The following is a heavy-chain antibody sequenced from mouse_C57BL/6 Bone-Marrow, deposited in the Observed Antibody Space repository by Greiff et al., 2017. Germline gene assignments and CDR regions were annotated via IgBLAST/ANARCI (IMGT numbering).Heavy chain of an antibody. CDR1: GYTFTSYW. Sequence: QVQLQQPGAELVKPGASVKLSCKASGYTFTSYWMHWVKQRPGQGLEWIGMIHPNRGSTNYNEKFKSKATLTVDKSSSTAYMQLSSLTSEDSAVYYCARGGAVVPYYFDYWGQGTTLTVSS. CDR3: ARGGAVVPYYFDY. V-gene: IGHV1-64*01. D-gene: IGHD1-1*01. J-gene: IGHJ2*01. CDR2: IHPNRGST.